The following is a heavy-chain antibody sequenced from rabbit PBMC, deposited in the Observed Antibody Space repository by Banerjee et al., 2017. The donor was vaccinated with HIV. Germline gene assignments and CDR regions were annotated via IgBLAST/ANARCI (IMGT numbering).Heavy chain of an antibody. CDR2: INAGSANST. CDR3: ARDLGGSSDF. J-gene: IGHJ6*01. CDR1: GFSFSSSYW. D-gene: IGHD8-1*01. Sequence: QEQLEESGGGLVKPGGALTLTCTASGFSFSSSYWICWVRQAPGRGLEWVACINAGSANSTCYANWAKGRFTISKTSSTTVTLQMTSLTAADMATYFCARDLGGSSDFWGPGTLVTVS. V-gene: IGHV1S45*01.